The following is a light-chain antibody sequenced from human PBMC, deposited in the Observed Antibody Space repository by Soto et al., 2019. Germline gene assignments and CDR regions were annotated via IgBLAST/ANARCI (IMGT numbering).Light chain of an antibody. V-gene: IGKV1-39*01. CDR2: AAS. Sequence: IQLTQSPSSLSASVGDRVTITCRASESISNYLNWYHQKPGKAPYLLIYAASSLQSGVPSRFSGSGSGTDFTLSISSLQPEDFGTYYCLQHNSYPRTFGQGTKVEMK. J-gene: IGKJ1*01. CDR1: ESISNY. CDR3: LQHNSYPRT.